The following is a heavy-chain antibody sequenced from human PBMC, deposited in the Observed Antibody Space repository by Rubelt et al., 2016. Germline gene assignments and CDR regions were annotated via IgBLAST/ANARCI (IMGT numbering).Heavy chain of an antibody. CDR2: IIPIFGTA. CDR1: GGTFSSYA. D-gene: IGHD3-22*01. CDR3: ARDLVGVVITTHDAFDI. V-gene: IGHV1-69*06. Sequence: QVQLVQSGAEVKKPGSSVKVSCKASGGTFSSYAISWVRQAPGPGLEWMGGIIPIFGTANYAQKFQGRVTITADKPTSTAYMERSSLRSEDTAVYYCARDLVGVVITTHDAFDIWGQGTMVTVSS. J-gene: IGHJ3*02.